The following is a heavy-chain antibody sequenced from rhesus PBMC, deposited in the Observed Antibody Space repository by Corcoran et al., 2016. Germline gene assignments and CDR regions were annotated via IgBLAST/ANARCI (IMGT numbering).Heavy chain of an antibody. D-gene: IGHD6-13*01. J-gene: IGHJ6*01. CDR2: IIRGGVRT. CDR3: AKDASSWSNQYGLDS. CDR1: GFTFSSYG. Sequence: EVQLVETGGGLVQPGGSLKLSCAASGFTFSSYGMSWVRQAPGKGLEWVSAIIRGGVRTYSANSVKCRFTSARDNSKNTLYLQMKSLRAEDTAVYYCAKDASSWSNQYGLDSWGQGVVVTVSS. V-gene: IGHV3S5*01.